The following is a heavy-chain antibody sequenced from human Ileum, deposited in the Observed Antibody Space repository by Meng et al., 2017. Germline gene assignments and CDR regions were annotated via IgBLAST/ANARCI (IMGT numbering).Heavy chain of an antibody. Sequence: QVQRPESGPGLVNPSQTLSLTCIVSGGSIRSDNYFWSWIRQVPGKGLEWIAYIHHNGGAYYNPSLKSRVTISVDTSKNQFSLSLISVTAADTAVYFCAREVNIAADSDGFDIWGLGTMVTVSS. D-gene: IGHD6-6*01. J-gene: IGHJ3*02. CDR2: IHHNGGA. CDR3: AREVNIAADSDGFDI. V-gene: IGHV4-31*03. CDR1: GGSIRSDNYF.